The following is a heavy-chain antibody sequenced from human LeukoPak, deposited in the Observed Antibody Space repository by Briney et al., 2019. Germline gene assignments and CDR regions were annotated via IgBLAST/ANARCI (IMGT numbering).Heavy chain of an antibody. V-gene: IGHV1-2*02. Sequence: RASVKVSCKTSGYTFTDYYMHWVRQAPGQGLEWMGWINPNSGGTNYAQKFQGRVTMTRDTSIGTAYMELSRLRSDDTAVYYCARETVVVPAARGWFDPWGQGTLVTVSS. CDR1: GYTFTDYY. CDR2: INPNSGGT. CDR3: ARETVVVPAARGWFDP. J-gene: IGHJ5*02. D-gene: IGHD2-2*01.